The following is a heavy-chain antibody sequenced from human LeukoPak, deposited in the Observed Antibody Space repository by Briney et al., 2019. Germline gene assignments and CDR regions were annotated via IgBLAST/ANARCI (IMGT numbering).Heavy chain of an antibody. D-gene: IGHD6-19*01. CDR1: GGSISSGSYY. CDR2: IYTSGST. CDR3: ASKQWLETSFAY. V-gene: IGHV4-61*02. J-gene: IGHJ4*02. Sequence: PSETLSLTCTVSGGSISSGSYYWSWIRQPAGKGLEWIGRIYTSGSTNYNPSLKSRVTISVDTSKNQFSLKLSSVTAADTAVYYCASKQWLETSFAYWGQGTLVTVSS.